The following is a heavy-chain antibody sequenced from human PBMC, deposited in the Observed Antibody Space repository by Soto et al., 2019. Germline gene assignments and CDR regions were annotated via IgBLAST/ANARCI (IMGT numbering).Heavy chain of an antibody. CDR1: GFTFSTYA. V-gene: IGHV3-30-3*01. D-gene: IGHD6-6*01. CDR2: ISAAGTNV. Sequence: GGSLRLSCVASGFTFSTYAMRWARQAPGKGLGWVALISAAGTNVYYADSANGRFTISRDNSKNTRYLQMNSLRAEDTGIYYCARENSCNSPRLFQHWGHGTLVTVSS. J-gene: IGHJ1*01. CDR3: ARENSCNSPRLFQH.